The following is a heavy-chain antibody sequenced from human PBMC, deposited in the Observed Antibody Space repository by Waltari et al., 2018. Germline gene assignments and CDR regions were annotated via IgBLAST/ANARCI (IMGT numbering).Heavy chain of an antibody. CDR2: INSDGSGT. CDR3: VRRLDKRRGFDY. J-gene: IGHJ4*02. D-gene: IGHD3-16*01. V-gene: IGHV3-74*01. Sequence: ELELVESGGGLVQPGGSLSLSCTSAGFTFTTYWMHWVRQAPGKGLVWVSRINSDGSGTSYADAVQGRYTISRDNAKNTVFLQMNSLRVEDTAVYYCVRRLDKRRGFDYWGQGTLVTVSS. CDR1: GFTFTTYW.